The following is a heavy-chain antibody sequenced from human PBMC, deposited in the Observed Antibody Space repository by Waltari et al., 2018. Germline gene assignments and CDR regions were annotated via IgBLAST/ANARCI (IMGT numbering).Heavy chain of an antibody. D-gene: IGHD3-3*01. Sequence: QVQLQESGPGLVKPSETLSLTCTVSGYSISSGYYWGWIRQPPGKGLEWIGSFYHRCSTYYNPSLKSRVTISVDTSKNQFSLKLSSVTAADTAVYYCSAGDDFWSGSTYFDYWGQGTLVTVSS. CDR3: SAGDDFWSGSTYFDY. J-gene: IGHJ4*02. V-gene: IGHV4-38-2*02. CDR2: FYHRCST. CDR1: GYSISSGYY.